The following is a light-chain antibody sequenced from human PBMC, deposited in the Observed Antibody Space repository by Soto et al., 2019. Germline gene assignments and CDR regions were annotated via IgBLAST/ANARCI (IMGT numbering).Light chain of an antibody. CDR2: YDT. CDR3: QLWDSSSDHVV. Sequence: SYELTQPPSVSVAPGKTATITCGGNNIGVKSVHWYQQKPGQAPILVIYYDTDRPSGIPERFSGSNSGNTATLTISSVEAGDEAAFYCQLWDSSSDHVVFGGGTKLTVL. J-gene: IGLJ3*02. CDR1: NIGVKS. V-gene: IGLV3-21*04.